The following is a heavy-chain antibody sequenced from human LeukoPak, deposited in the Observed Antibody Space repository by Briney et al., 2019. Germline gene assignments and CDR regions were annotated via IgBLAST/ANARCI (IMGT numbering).Heavy chain of an antibody. CDR2: IYYSGST. CDR3: ARGGVSSGYYYVEDY. J-gene: IGHJ4*02. D-gene: IGHD3-22*01. V-gene: IGHV4-31*03. Sequence: SETLSLTCTVSGGSISSGGYYWSWIRQHPGKGLEWIGYIYYSGSTYYNPSLKGRVTISVDTSKNQFSLKLSSVTAADTAVYYCARGGVSSGYYYVEDYWGQGTLVTVSS. CDR1: GGSISSGGYY.